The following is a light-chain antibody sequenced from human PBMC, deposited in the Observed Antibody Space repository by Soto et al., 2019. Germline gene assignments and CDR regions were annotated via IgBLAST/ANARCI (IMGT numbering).Light chain of an antibody. V-gene: IGLV2-23*01. CDR2: EDT. CDR3: WSYAVGRTYV. Sequence: SALTQPASVSGSPGQSITISCTGSSSDVGNYNLVSWYQQHPGKAPKLMIYEDTKWPSGVSNRFSGSKSGNTAYLTISGLQAEDEADYYCWSYAVGRTYVFGTGTKVTV. CDR1: SSDVGNYNL. J-gene: IGLJ1*01.